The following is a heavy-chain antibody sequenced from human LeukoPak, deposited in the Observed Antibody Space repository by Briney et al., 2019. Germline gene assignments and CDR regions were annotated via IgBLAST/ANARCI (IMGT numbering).Heavy chain of an antibody. CDR3: ARTVLAAPSPPLAFDI. CDR2: IYPGDSDT. Sequence: GESLKISCKGSGYSFTSYWIGWVRQMPGKGLEWMGIIYPGDSDTRYSPSFQGQVTISADKSISTAYLQWSSLKASDTAMYYCARTVLAAPSPPLAFDIWGQGTMVTVSS. D-gene: IGHD6-13*01. CDR1: GYSFTSYW. J-gene: IGHJ3*02. V-gene: IGHV5-51*01.